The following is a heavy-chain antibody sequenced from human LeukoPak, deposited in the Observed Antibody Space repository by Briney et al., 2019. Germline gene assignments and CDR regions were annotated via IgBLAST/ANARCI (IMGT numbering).Heavy chain of an antibody. CDR2: INYKTDGI. D-gene: IGHD3-22*01. CDR1: GYTLTEYH. J-gene: IGHJ4*02. Sequence: GGGVKVSCQASGYTLTEYHVHWVRQAPGQGREWMGLINYKTDGINYAQKLQGGVTMTRDTSLNKDYIEVRNQRYDQTGVCLCVRSVFREYCDRSALLDYWGQGTLVTVSS. CDR3: VRSVFREYCDRSALLDY. V-gene: IGHV1-2*05.